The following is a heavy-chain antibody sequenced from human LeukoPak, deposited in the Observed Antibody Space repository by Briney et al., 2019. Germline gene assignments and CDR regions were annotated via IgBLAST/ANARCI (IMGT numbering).Heavy chain of an antibody. Sequence: ASATVSCKTSGFRLSDYYFHWVRQAPGQGLEWMGWIRGDTGDTDSPQKFQGRVTMTRDTSINTAYMELSRLTFDDTAMYFCARVRGNSCDYWGQGTLVTVSS. J-gene: IGHJ4*02. CDR2: IRGDTGDT. CDR3: ARVRGNSCDY. V-gene: IGHV1-2*02. CDR1: GFRLSDYY. D-gene: IGHD6-13*01.